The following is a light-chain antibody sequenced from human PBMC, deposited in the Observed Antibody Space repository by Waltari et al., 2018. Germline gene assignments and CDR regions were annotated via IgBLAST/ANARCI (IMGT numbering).Light chain of an antibody. CDR3: QQYDNWLGT. J-gene: IGKJ1*01. V-gene: IGKV3-15*01. CDR1: QSIRSN. Sequence: EIVMTQSPATLSVFPGERATLSCRASQSIRSNLAWYQHNPGQAPRLLIYGAYTRATGIPARFSGSGSGTDFTLTISSLQSEDFAVYFCQQYDNWLGTFGQGTTVEIK. CDR2: GAY.